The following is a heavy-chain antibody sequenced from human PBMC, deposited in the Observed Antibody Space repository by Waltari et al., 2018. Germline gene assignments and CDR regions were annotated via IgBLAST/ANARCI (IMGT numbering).Heavy chain of an antibody. CDR2: IKQDGSEK. CDR1: GFTFSTYW. V-gene: IGHV3-7*01. J-gene: IGHJ4*02. D-gene: IGHD6-19*01. CDR3: ARLYNTGWYGFDY. Sequence: EVQLVESGGGLVQPGGSLRLSCAASGFTFSTYWMSWVRQAPGKGLEWVANIKQDGSEKYSVDSVKGRFTISRDNAKNSLSLQMSSLRAEDTAVYFCARLYNTGWYGFDYWGQGTLVTVSS.